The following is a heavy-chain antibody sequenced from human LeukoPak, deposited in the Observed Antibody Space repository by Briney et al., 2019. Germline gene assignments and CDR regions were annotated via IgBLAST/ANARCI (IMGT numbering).Heavy chain of an antibody. V-gene: IGHV4-34*12. CDR3: ARGLASGYPPIPFDY. CDR2: IIDTGST. D-gene: IGHD3-3*01. CDR1: GGSFSGYY. Sequence: SETLSLTCAVYGGSFSGYYWTWLRQPPGKGLEWVGEIIDTGSTKYNASLKSRVTISVDTSKNHFSLSLDSVTAADTAVYYCARGLASGYPPIPFDYWGQGTLVTVSS. J-gene: IGHJ4*02.